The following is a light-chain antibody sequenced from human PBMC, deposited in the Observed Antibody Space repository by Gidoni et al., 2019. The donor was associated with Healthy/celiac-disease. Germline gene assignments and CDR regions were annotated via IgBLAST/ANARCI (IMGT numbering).Light chain of an antibody. V-gene: IGKV3-11*01. CDR3: QQRSNWPTT. Sequence: EIVLTQSPATLSLSPGERATLSCRASQSVSSYLAWYQQKPGQAPRLLIYDASNRATGIPARFSGSWSGTDFTLTISSLEPEDFAVYYCQQRSNWPTTFGPGTKVDIQ. CDR1: QSVSSY. J-gene: IGKJ3*01. CDR2: DAS.